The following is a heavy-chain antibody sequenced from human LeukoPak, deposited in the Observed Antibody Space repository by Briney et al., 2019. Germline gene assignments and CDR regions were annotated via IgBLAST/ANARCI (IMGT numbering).Heavy chain of an antibody. CDR2: IIPILGIA. Sequence: ASVKVSCKASGGTFSSYTISWVRQAPGQGFEWMGRIIPILGIANYAQKFQGRVTITADKSTSTAYMELSSLRSEDTAVYYCASWGMATVVPTPFDYWGQGTLVTVSS. CDR3: ASWGMATVVPTPFDY. V-gene: IGHV1-69*02. J-gene: IGHJ4*02. D-gene: IGHD4-23*01. CDR1: GGTFSSYT.